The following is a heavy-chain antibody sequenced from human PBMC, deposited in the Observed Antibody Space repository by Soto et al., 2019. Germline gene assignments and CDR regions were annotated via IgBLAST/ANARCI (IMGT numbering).Heavy chain of an antibody. CDR3: ARGRYCSGGSCFHYYMDV. J-gene: IGHJ6*03. V-gene: IGHV1-69*02. CDR1: GGTFSSYT. Sequence: QVQLVQSGAEVKKPGSSVKVSCKASGGTFSSYTISWVRRAPGQGLEWMGRIIPILGIANYAQKFQGRVTITADKSTSTAYMELSSLRSEDTAVYYCARGRYCSGGSCFHYYMDVWGKGTTVTVSS. D-gene: IGHD2-15*01. CDR2: IIPILGIA.